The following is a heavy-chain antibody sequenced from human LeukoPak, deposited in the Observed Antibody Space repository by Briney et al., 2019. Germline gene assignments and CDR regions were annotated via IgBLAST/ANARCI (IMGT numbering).Heavy chain of an antibody. V-gene: IGHV4-59*08. CDR3: ARQGFQEDAFDI. Sequence: PSETLSLTCTVSAGSISSYYWGWIRQPPEKGLEWIGYIDYSGSTNYNPSLKSRVTISVDTSKNQFSLKLSSVTAADTAVYYCARQGFQEDAFDIWGQGTMVTVSS. CDR1: AGSISSYY. CDR2: IDYSGST. J-gene: IGHJ3*02.